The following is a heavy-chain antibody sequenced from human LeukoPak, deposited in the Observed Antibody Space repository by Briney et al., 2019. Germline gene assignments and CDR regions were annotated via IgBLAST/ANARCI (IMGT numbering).Heavy chain of an antibody. D-gene: IGHD5-12*01. CDR2: VKQDGSER. V-gene: IGHV3-7*01. Sequence: GGSLRLSCAASGFTFTNYWMSWVRQAPGKGLEWVANVKQDGSERYYVDSVKGRFTISRDNAGNSVYLQMNSLRAEDTAVYYCAQGMGWLRFGNWFDPWGQGTLVTVSP. CDR1: GFTFTNYW. J-gene: IGHJ5*02. CDR3: AQGMGWLRFGNWFDP.